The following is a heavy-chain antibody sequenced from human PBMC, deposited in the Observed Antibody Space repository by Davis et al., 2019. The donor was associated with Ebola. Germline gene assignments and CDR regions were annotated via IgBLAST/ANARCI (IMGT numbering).Heavy chain of an antibody. J-gene: IGHJ6*02. V-gene: IGHV3-23*01. D-gene: IGHD3-10*01. CDR1: GFTFSSYA. Sequence: GGSLRLSCAASGFTFSSYAMSWVRQAPGKGLEWVSAISGSGGSTYYADSVKGRFTISRDNSKNTLYLQMNSLRAEDTAVYYCARWFRGSRVYYGMDVWGQGTTVTVSS. CDR3: ARWFRGSRVYYGMDV. CDR2: ISGSGGST.